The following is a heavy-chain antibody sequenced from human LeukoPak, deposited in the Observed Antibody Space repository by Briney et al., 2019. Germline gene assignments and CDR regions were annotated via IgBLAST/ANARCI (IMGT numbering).Heavy chain of an antibody. J-gene: IGHJ4*02. CDR3: ARDGRSGWYADY. Sequence: GGSLRLSCAATGFTLDDYGMSWVRHAPGKGLEWVSGINWNGGSTGYTDSLKGRFTISRDNAKNSLYLEMHSLRAEDTAYYYCARDGRSGWYADYWGQGILVTVSS. CDR1: GFTLDDYG. V-gene: IGHV3-20*04. D-gene: IGHD6-19*01. CDR2: INWNGGST.